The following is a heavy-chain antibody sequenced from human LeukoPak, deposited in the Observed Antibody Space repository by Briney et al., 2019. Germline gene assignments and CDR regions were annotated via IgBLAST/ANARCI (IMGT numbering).Heavy chain of an antibody. Sequence: RGSIIPILGIANYAQKFQGRVTITADKSTSTAYMELSSLRSEDTAVYYCAREEYSSGLDYWGQGTLVTVSS. CDR2: IIPILGIA. CDR3: AREEYSSGLDY. J-gene: IGHJ4*02. D-gene: IGHD6-19*01. V-gene: IGHV1-69*04.